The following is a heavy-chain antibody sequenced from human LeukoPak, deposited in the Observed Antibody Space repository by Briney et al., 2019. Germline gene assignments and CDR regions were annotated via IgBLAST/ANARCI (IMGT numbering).Heavy chain of an antibody. CDR3: AREDSSALFDY. J-gene: IGHJ4*02. CDR2: IYYSGST. CDR1: GGSISSTSYY. V-gene: IGHV4-39*02. Sequence: SETLSLTCTVSGGSISSTSYYWGWIRQPPGKGLEWIGSIYYSGSTYYNLSLKSRATISVDTSKNQFSLKLSSVTAADTAVYYCAREDSSALFDYWGQGTLVTVSS. D-gene: IGHD3-22*01.